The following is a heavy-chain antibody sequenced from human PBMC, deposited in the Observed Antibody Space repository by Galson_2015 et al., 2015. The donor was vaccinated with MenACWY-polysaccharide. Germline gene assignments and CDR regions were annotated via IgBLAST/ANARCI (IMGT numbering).Heavy chain of an antibody. CDR2: MNPNSGNI. J-gene: IGHJ4*02. Sequence: SVKVSCKASGYTFTSYEINWVRQAPGQGLEWMGWMNPNSGNIGYAQKFLGKFTMTRDTSIGTAYMELNDLRPEHTAVYYCARAGYKASDYWGQGTRVTVAS. CDR1: GYTFTSYE. CDR3: ARAGYKASDY. V-gene: IGHV1-8*01. D-gene: IGHD5-18*01.